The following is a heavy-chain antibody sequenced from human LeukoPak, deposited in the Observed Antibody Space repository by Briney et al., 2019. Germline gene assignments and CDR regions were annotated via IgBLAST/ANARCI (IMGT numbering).Heavy chain of an antibody. D-gene: IGHD3-10*01. CDR2: IKQDGSEK. CDR1: GFTFSSYW. Sequence: GGSLRLSCAASGFTFSSYWMSWVRQAPGKGLEWVANIKQDGSEKYYVDSVKGRCTISRDNAKNSLYLQMDSLRAEDTAMYYCARDSPSVYYRLGAFDIWGQGTMVTVSS. J-gene: IGHJ3*02. V-gene: IGHV3-7*01. CDR3: ARDSPSVYYRLGAFDI.